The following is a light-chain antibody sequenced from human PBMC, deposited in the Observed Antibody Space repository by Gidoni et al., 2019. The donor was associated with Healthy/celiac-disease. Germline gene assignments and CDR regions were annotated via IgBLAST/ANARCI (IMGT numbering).Light chain of an antibody. Sequence: EIVMTQSSATLSVSPGERDTLSCRASQSVSSNLAWYQQKPGQAPRLLIYGASTRATGNPARFSGSGSGTEFTLTISSLQSEDFAVYYCQQYNNWPPVWTFGQGTKVEIK. CDR3: QQYNNWPPVWT. CDR2: GAS. J-gene: IGKJ1*01. CDR1: QSVSSN. V-gene: IGKV3-15*01.